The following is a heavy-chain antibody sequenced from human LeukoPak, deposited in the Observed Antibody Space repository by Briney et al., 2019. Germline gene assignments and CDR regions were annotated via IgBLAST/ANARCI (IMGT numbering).Heavy chain of an antibody. J-gene: IGHJ4*02. D-gene: IGHD3-10*01. CDR3: AKTRTGSGSYYNSYFDY. CDR1: GFTFSSYA. CDR2: ISGSGGST. V-gene: IGHV3-23*01. Sequence: PGGSLRLSCAASGFTFSSYAMSWVRQAPGKGLEWVSAISGSGGSTYYADSVKGRFTISRDDSKNTLYLQMNSLRAEDTAVYYCAKTRTGSGSYYNSYFDYWGQGTLVTVSS.